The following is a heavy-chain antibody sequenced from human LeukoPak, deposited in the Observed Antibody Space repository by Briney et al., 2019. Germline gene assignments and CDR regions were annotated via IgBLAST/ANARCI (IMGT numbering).Heavy chain of an antibody. D-gene: IGHD5-18*01. CDR3: AREDTAMTRIDY. J-gene: IGHJ4*02. CDR2: INHSGST. CDR1: GGSFSGYY. Sequence: ASETLSLTCAVYGGSFSGYYWSWIRQPPGKGLEWIGEINHSGSTNYNPSLKSRVTISVDTSKNQFSLKLSSVTAADTAVYYCAREDTAMTRIDYWGQGTLVTVSS. V-gene: IGHV4-34*01.